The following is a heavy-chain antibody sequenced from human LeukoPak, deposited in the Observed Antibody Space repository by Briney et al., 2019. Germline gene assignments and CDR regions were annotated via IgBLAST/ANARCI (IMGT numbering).Heavy chain of an antibody. J-gene: IGHJ4*02. D-gene: IGHD2-15*01. CDR1: GFSFSTSA. CDR3: ARAGKAAAFDY. CDR2: ISGSGGPA. V-gene: IGHV3-23*01. Sequence: GGSLRLSCAASGFSFSTSAMSWVRQAPGKGLEWVSAISGSGGPAYYADSVEGRFTISRDNSKNTLWLQMNSLKAEDTAVYYCARAGKAAAFDYWGQGTLVTVSS.